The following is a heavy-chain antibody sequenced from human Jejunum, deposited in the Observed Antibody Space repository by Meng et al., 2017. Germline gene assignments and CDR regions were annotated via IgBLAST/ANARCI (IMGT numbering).Heavy chain of an antibody. CDR2: IFYSGTT. Sequence: HLQRTGSGPGLGKPSETLSLTCAVSGGSISTAGYYWGWIRQSPGKGLEWIGSIFYSGTTYYNPSLKSRVTISIDTSKNQFSLKMNSVTAADTAVYYCARDTAGFGPWGQGTLVTVSS. J-gene: IGHJ5*02. V-gene: IGHV4-39*07. CDR1: GGSISTAGYY. D-gene: IGHD6-13*01. CDR3: ARDTAGFGP.